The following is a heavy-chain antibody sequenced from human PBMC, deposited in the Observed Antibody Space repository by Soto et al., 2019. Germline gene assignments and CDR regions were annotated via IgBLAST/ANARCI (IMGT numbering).Heavy chain of an antibody. Sequence: QVQLQQWGAGLLKPSETLSLTCAVYGGSFSGYYWSWIRQPPGKGLEWIGEINHSGSTNYNPSLKSRVTISVDTSKTQFSLKLSSVPAADTAVYYCARGDIVVVVAATTGSNWFDPWGQGTLVTVSS. CDR2: INHSGST. D-gene: IGHD2-15*01. CDR1: GGSFSGYY. J-gene: IGHJ5*02. CDR3: ARGDIVVVVAATTGSNWFDP. V-gene: IGHV4-34*01.